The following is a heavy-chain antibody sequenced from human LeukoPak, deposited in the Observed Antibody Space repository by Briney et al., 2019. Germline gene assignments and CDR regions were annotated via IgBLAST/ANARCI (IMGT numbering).Heavy chain of an antibody. J-gene: IGHJ4*02. CDR1: GFTFSDHY. V-gene: IGHV3-72*01. CDR2: SRSKTNRYTT. D-gene: IGHD5-24*01. CDR3: ARRYMATSAEDFDY. Sequence: PGGSLRLSCAASGFTFSDHYLDWVRQAPGKGLEWVGRSRSKTNRYTTQYAASVKGRFTISRDDSKNSLYLQMNSLRAEDAAVYYCARRYMATSAEDFDYWGQGTLVTVSS.